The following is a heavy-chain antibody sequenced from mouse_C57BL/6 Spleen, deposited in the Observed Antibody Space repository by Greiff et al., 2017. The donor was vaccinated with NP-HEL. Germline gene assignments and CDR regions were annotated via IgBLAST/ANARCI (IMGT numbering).Heavy chain of an antibody. CDR1: GFSLTSYG. D-gene: IGHD2-3*01. CDR2: IWSGGST. CDR3: ARMAMVTTNAMDY. J-gene: IGHJ4*01. Sequence: QVQLKESGPGLVQPSQSLSITCTVSGFSLTSYGVHWVRQSPGKGLEWLGVIWSGGSTDYNAAFISRLSISKDNSKSQVFFKMNSLQADDTAIYYCARMAMVTTNAMDYWGQGTSVTVSS. V-gene: IGHV2-2*01.